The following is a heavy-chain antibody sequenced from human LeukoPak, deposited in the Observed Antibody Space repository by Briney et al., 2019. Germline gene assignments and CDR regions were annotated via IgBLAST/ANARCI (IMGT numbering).Heavy chain of an antibody. CDR3: ARDLAAAGKPDWFDP. CDR1: GGSISSYY. CDR2: IYYSGST. Sequence: PSETLSLTCTVSGGSISSYYWSWIRQPPGKGLEWIGYIYYSGSTKYNPSLKSRVTISVDTSKNQFSLKLSSVTAADTAAYYCARDLAAAGKPDWFDPWGQGTLVTVSS. D-gene: IGHD6-13*01. J-gene: IGHJ5*02. V-gene: IGHV4-59*01.